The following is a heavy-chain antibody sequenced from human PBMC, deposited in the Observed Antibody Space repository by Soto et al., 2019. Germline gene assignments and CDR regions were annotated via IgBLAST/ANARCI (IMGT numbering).Heavy chain of an antibody. CDR1: GYSFSDFG. D-gene: IGHD4-17*01. CDR3: ARSDYYEDTGTFEN. V-gene: IGHV1-18*04. J-gene: IGHJ4*02. CDR2: ISGKNGNT. Sequence: QVHLVQSGGELKKPGASVKVSCKASGYSFSDFGITWVRQAPGQGLEWMGWISGKNGNTNYAQKVQGRVPLTADTATSTAYMDMRALTSDDTGIDYCARSDYYEDTGTFENWGQGTPVTVSS.